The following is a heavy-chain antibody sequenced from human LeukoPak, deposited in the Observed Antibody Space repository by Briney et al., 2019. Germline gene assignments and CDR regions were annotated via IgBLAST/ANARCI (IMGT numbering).Heavy chain of an antibody. V-gene: IGHV3-33*01. J-gene: IGHJ4*02. CDR3: ASSTLYDAQDY. CDR1: GFTFSSYG. CDR2: IWYDGSTN. D-gene: IGHD5/OR15-5a*01. Sequence: PWGSLRLSCAASGFTFSSYGMHWVRQAPGKGLEWVAVIWYDGSTNYYAGSVKRRVTISVDNSKNPLYLQMNSVRAEDTAVYYCASSTLYDAQDYCCQGTLVTVSS.